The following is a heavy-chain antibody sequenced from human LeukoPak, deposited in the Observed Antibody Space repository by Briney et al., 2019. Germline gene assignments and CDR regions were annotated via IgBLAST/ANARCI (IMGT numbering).Heavy chain of an antibody. V-gene: IGHV3-23*01. Sequence: PGGSLRLSCAASGFTFSSYAMSWVRQAPGKGLEWVSAISGSGGSTYYADSVKGRFTISRDNSKNTLYPQMNSLRAEDTAVYYCAKTYYYDSSGYIFDYWGQGTLVTVSS. CDR3: AKTYYYDSSGYIFDY. J-gene: IGHJ4*02. CDR1: GFTFSSYA. CDR2: ISGSGGST. D-gene: IGHD3-22*01.